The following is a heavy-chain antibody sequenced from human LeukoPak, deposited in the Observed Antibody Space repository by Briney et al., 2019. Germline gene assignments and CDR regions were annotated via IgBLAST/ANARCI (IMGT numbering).Heavy chain of an antibody. CDR3: AREGTTAMRFLEWLSPSYYYGMDV. CDR1: GYTFTSYY. V-gene: IGHV1-46*01. CDR2: INPSGGST. D-gene: IGHD3-3*01. Sequence: ASVKVSCKASGYTFTSYYMHWVRQAPGQGLEWMGIINPSGGSTSYAQKFQGRVTMTRDTSTSTVYMELSSLRSEDTAVYYCAREGTTAMRFLEWLSPSYYYGMDVWGQGTTVTVSS. J-gene: IGHJ6*02.